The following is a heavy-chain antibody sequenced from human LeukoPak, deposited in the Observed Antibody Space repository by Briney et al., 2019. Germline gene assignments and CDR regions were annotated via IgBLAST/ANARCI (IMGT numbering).Heavy chain of an antibody. CDR1: GGSISSYY. CDR2: XXXXXXT. Sequence: SETLSLTCTVSGGSISSYYWSWIRQPAGKGXXXXXXXXXXXXTNYNPSLKSRVTMSVDTSKNQFSLKLSSVTAADTAVYYCARDHRRYSGYEIYYYYYGMDVWGQGTTVTVSS. D-gene: IGHD5-12*01. J-gene: IGHJ6*02. CDR3: ARDHRRYSGYEIYYYYYGMDV. V-gene: IGHV4-4*07.